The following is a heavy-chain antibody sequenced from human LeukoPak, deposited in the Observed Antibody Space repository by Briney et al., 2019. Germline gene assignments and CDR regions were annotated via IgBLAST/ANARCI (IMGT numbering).Heavy chain of an antibody. D-gene: IGHD3-16*02. J-gene: IGHJ4*02. CDR2: ISGSGGST. V-gene: IGHV3-23*01. CDR3: AKSFRYDYVWGSYRFIPLFDY. CDR1: GFTFSSYG. Sequence: PGGTLRLSCAASGFTFSSYGMSWVRQAPGKGLEWVSAISGSGGSTYYADSVKGRFTISRDNSKNTLYLQMNSLRAEDTAVYYCAKSFRYDYVWGSYRFIPLFDYWGLGTLVTVSS.